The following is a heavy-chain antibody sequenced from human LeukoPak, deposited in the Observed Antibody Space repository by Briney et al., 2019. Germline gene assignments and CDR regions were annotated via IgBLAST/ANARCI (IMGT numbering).Heavy chain of an antibody. V-gene: IGHV1-46*01. J-gene: IGHJ3*02. CDR3: ARRTSGSTIRMGDAFDI. Sequence: ASVKVSCKASGYTFTSYYMHWVRQAPGQWLEWMGIINPSGGSTSYAQKFQGRVTMTRDTSTSTVYMELSSLRSEDTAVYYCARRTSGSTIRMGDAFDICGQGTMVTVSS. CDR1: GYTFTSYY. D-gene: IGHD3-16*01. CDR2: INPSGGST.